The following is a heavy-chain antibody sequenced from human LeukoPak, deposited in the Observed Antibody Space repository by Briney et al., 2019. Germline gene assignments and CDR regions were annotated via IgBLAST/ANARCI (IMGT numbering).Heavy chain of an antibody. D-gene: IGHD2-8*02. CDR2: IFYGGNT. CDR1: GGSTSGYF. V-gene: IGHV4-59*01. CDR3: ARGRYCAGGGCRLFDF. J-gene: IGHJ4*02. Sequence: SETLSLTSSVSGGSTSGYFWSWIREPPGRGLEWIGYIFYGGNTKYNPSLKSRVAMSADASKNQYSLSLSSVTAAGRAIYYCARGRYCAGGGCRLFDFWGQGTLVGVSS.